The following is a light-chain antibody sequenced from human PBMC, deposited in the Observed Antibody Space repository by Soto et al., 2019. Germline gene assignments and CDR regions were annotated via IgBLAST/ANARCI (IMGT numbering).Light chain of an antibody. CDR1: DVGSKS. V-gene: IGLV3-21*02. J-gene: IGLJ3*02. CDR2: DDT. Sequence: SYELTQPPSMSVAPGQTARITCGGADVGSKSVHWYQQKPGQAPVLVVNDDTDRPSGIPERFSGSNSGKAATLTISRVEAGDEADYYCQVWDSSSDHWVFGGGTKLTVL. CDR3: QVWDSSSDHWV.